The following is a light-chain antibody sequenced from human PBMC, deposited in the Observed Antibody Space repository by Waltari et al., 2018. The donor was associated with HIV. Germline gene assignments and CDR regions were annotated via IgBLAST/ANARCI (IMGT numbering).Light chain of an antibody. Sequence: QSILTQPPSVSAAPGQRVTISCSGSSSHIGNTYVSWYPHFPGTAPKLLIYDNNKRPSGIPDRFSGSKSGTSATLGITGLQTGDEADYYCGTWDSRLSAFVLGTGTSVTVL. V-gene: IGLV1-51*01. CDR2: DNN. CDR3: GTWDSRLSAFV. J-gene: IGLJ1*01. CDR1: SSHIGNTY.